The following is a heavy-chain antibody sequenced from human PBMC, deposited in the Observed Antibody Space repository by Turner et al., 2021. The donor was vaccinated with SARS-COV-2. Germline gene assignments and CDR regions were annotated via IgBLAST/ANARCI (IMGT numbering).Heavy chain of an antibody. CDR1: GYTLTDLS. Sequence: QVQLVQSRAAAKKPGASVKVSCKVSGYTLTDLSMHWVRQAPGKGLEWMGGFGPEDGKTIYAQNLQGRVTMTEDTSTDTAYMELRSLRSEDTAVYYCATHYDIVNPYYAPRGYSGMDVWGQGTAVTVSS. J-gene: IGHJ6*02. CDR3: ATHYDIVNPYYAPRGYSGMDV. CDR2: FGPEDGKT. D-gene: IGHD3-9*01. V-gene: IGHV1-24*01.